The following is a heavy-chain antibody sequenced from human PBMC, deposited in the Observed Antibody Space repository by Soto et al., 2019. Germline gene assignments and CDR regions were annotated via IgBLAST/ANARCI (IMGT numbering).Heavy chain of an antibody. D-gene: IGHD3-22*01. CDR3: ARLTLAQDSSGYHIFDY. J-gene: IGHJ4*02. V-gene: IGHV4-39*01. CDR2: IYYSGST. CDR1: GGSISTRSYY. Sequence: PSETLSLTCIVSGGSISTRSYYWGWIRQPPGKGLECIGSIYYSGSTYYNPSLKSRVTISADTSKNQFSLKLSSVTAADSAVYYCARLTLAQDSSGYHIFDYWGLGTLVTVSS.